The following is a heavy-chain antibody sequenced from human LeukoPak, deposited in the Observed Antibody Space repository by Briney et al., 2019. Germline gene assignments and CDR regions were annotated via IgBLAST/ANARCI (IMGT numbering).Heavy chain of an antibody. CDR1: GFTFSSYW. Sequence: PGGSLRLSCAASGFTFSSYWMNWVRQAPGKGLVWVSRIASDGSSTTYADSVKGRFTISRDNVKNSLYLQMNSLRAEDTAVYYCARDLDYWGQGTLVTVSS. V-gene: IGHV3-74*01. CDR2: IASDGSST. J-gene: IGHJ4*02. CDR3: ARDLDY.